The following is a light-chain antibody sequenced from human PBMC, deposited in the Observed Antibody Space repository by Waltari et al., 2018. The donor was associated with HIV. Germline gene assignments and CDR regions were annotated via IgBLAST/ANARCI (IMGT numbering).Light chain of an antibody. J-gene: IGLJ1*01. Sequence: QSALTQPASVSGSPGQSITISCTGPSSDVGGYNYVSWYQHHPGKAPNILIYEVSNRPSGVSNRFSGSKSDNTASLTISGLQAEDEADYYCSSYTSDYTYVFGSGTEVTVL. V-gene: IGLV2-14*01. CDR3: SSYTSDYTYV. CDR2: EVS. CDR1: SSDVGGYNY.